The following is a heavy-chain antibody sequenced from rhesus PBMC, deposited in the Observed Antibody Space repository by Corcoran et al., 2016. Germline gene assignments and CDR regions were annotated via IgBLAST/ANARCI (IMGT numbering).Heavy chain of an antibody. CDR3: VRRPEQWQAYFDD. Sequence: QVQLQESGPGLVKPSETLSLTCGVSGYSISSGSGWSWIRQSPGKGLEWIGYIGGNSGSTNYNPSLRSRVTISKDTSKNQFSLKMRSMTAADTAVYYCVRRPEQWQAYFDDWGQGVLVTVSS. CDR2: IGGNSGST. V-gene: IGHV4-127*01. CDR1: GYSISSGSG. J-gene: IGHJ4*01. D-gene: IGHD5-24*01.